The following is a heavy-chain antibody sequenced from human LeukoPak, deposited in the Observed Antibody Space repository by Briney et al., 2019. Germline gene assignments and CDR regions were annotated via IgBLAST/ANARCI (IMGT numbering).Heavy chain of an antibody. CDR1: GYTFTGYY. V-gene: IGHV1-2*02. Sequence: ASVKVSCKASGYTFTGYYMHWVRQAPGQGLEWMGWINPNSGGTNYAQKFQGRVTMTGDTSISTAYMELSRLRSDDTAVYYCARDPTSATVVTPDDAFDIWGQGTMVTVSS. J-gene: IGHJ3*02. CDR3: ARDPTSATVVTPDDAFDI. D-gene: IGHD4-23*01. CDR2: INPNSGGT.